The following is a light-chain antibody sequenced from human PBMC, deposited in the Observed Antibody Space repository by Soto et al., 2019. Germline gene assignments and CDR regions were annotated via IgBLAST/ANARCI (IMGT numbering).Light chain of an antibody. Sequence: QSVLTQPPSASGTPGQRVTISCSGSSSNIGSNTVNWYQQLPGTAPKLLIYSNNQRPSGVPDRFSGSKSGTSASLAISGLQSEDEADYYCAAWDDSLNAYDVFGTGTQLTVL. CDR1: SSNIGSNT. J-gene: IGLJ1*01. CDR3: AAWDDSLNAYDV. V-gene: IGLV1-44*01. CDR2: SNN.